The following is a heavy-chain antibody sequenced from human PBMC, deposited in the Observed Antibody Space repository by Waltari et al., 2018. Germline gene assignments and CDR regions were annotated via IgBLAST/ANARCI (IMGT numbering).Heavy chain of an antibody. CDR3: ARGSTAVPRTSLTFDY. J-gene: IGHJ4*02. CDR1: GDSLTRNNW. V-gene: IGHV4-4*02. D-gene: IGHD6-13*01. CDR2: ISPSGET. Sequence: QVHLQESGPGLVKPSGTLSLTCAVSGDSLTRNNWWSWVRQSPGKGLDWVGEISPSGETYYEPTLKSRVTISADKSNNQFSLVLTSVTAADTAMYYCARGSTAVPRTSLTFDYWGQGTLVTVSS.